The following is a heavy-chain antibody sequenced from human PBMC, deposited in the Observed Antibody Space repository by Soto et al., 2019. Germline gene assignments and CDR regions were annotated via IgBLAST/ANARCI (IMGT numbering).Heavy chain of an antibody. D-gene: IGHD3-3*01. CDR3: ARGYYDFLSGSENHYYFMYV. J-gene: IGHJ6*03. CDR2: INAGNGNT. V-gene: IGHV1-3*01. CDR1: GYTFTSYA. Sequence: ASVKVSCKASGYTFTSYAMHWVRQAPGQRLEWMGWINAGNGNTKYSQKFQGRVTITRDTSASTAYMELSSLRSEDTAVYYCARGYYDFLSGSENHYYFMYVSSKGTTVTVSS.